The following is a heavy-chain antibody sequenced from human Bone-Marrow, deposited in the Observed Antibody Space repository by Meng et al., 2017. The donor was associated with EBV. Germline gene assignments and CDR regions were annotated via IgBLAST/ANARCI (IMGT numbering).Heavy chain of an antibody. Sequence: LVQSGAEVEKPGSSVKVSCKASGYTFTSFAMHWVRQALGQRLEWMGWINAGNGNTKYSQKFQGRVTITRDTSASTAYMELSSLKSEDTAVYYCARGGDCSSTSCYLPFDPWGQGTLVTVSS. D-gene: IGHD2-2*01. CDR1: GYTFTSFA. CDR3: ARGGDCSSTSCYLPFDP. V-gene: IGHV1-3*01. J-gene: IGHJ5*02. CDR2: INAGNGNT.